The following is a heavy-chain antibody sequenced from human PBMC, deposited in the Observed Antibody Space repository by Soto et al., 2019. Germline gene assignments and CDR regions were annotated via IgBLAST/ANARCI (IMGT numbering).Heavy chain of an antibody. CDR3: AKNGDCTGGANCYVGWLDP. D-gene: IGHD2-8*02. J-gene: IGHJ5*02. CDR2: SYYSGST. V-gene: IGHV4-59*08. Sequence: SETLSLTCTVSGGSISSYYWSWIRQPPGKGLEWIGYSYYSGSTNYNPSLKSRVTISVDTSKNQFSLKLSSVTAADTAVYYCAKNGDCTGGANCYVGWLDPWGQGTLVTVSS. CDR1: GGSISSYY.